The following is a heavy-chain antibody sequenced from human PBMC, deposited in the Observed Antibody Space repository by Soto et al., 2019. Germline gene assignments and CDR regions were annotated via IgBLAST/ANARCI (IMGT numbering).Heavy chain of an antibody. CDR1: CGSLSGYY. Sequence: SETLSLTCAVFCGSLSGYYWCWIRQPPGKGLEWIGEINHSGSTNYNPSLKSRVTMSVDTSKNQFSLKLSSVTAADTAVYYCARTSGFDCWGQGTLVTVSS. CDR2: INHSGST. J-gene: IGHJ4*02. CDR3: ARTSGFDC. V-gene: IGHV4-34*01.